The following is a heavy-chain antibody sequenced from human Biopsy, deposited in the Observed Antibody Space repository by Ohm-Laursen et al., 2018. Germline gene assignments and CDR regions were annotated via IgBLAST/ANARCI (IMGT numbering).Heavy chain of an antibody. Sequence: LRLSCTASGFSFSDYHMRWIRQAPGRGLEWVSYISGGGAIYYGDSMKGRVTISRDNAKNSLYLQMHSLRAEDTAVYYCARDTRWSPYSMDVWGQGTTVTVSS. V-gene: IGHV3-11*01. J-gene: IGHJ6*02. CDR2: ISGGGAI. D-gene: IGHD4-23*01. CDR1: GFSFSDYH. CDR3: ARDTRWSPYSMDV.